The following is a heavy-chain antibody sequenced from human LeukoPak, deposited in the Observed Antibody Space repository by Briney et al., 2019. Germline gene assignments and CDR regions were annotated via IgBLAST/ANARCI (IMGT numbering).Heavy chain of an antibody. CDR1: EFPFGSYW. CDR3: ARGHYGMDV. CDR2: IKLDGSEK. Sequence: GGSLRLSCAASEFPFGSYWMTWVRQTARKGLEWVANIKLDGSEKSYVDSVKGRFTISRDNAKNSLYLQMNDLRVDDTALYYCARGHYGMDVWGQGTTVTVSS. V-gene: IGHV3-7*01. J-gene: IGHJ6*02.